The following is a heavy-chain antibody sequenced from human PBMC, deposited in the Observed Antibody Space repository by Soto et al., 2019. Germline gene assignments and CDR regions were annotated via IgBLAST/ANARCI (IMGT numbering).Heavy chain of an antibody. Sequence: ASVKVSCKVSGYTLTELSMHWVRQAPGKGLEWMGGFDPEDGETIYAQKFQGSVTMTEDTSTDTAYMELSSLRSEDMAVYYCATEVSETPYYYGSGSYWFDPWGQGTLVTVSS. CDR2: FDPEDGET. CDR3: ATEVSETPYYYGSGSYWFDP. D-gene: IGHD3-10*01. CDR1: GYTLTELS. V-gene: IGHV1-24*01. J-gene: IGHJ5*02.